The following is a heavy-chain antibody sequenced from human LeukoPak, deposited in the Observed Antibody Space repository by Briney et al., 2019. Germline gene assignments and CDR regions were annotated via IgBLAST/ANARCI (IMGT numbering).Heavy chain of an antibody. J-gene: IGHJ4*02. V-gene: IGHV4-39*02. CDR1: GGSISSSSYY. CDR3: AREYGSSSWYQSRYFDY. D-gene: IGHD6-13*01. CDR2: IYYSGST. Sequence: SETLSLTCTVSGGSISSSSYYWGWIRQPPGKGLEWIGSIYYSGSTYYNPSLKSRVTISVDTSKNQFSLKLSSVTAADTAVNYCAREYGSSSWYQSRYFDYWGQGTLVTVSS.